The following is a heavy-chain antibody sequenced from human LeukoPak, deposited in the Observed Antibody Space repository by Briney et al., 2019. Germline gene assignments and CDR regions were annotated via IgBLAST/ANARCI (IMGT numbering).Heavy chain of an antibody. V-gene: IGHV3-30*03. J-gene: IGHJ4*02. D-gene: IGHD5-12*01. CDR3: ARVPVVAFDY. Sequence: GRSLRLSCAASGFTFSSYSMHWVRQAPGKGLEWVAVISYDGSNKYYADSVKGRFTISRDNSKNTLYLQMNSLRAEDTAVYYCARVPVVAFDYWGQGTLVTVSS. CDR2: ISYDGSNK. CDR1: GFTFSSYS.